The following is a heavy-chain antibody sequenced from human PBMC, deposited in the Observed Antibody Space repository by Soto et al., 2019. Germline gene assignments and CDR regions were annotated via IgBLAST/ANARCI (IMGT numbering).Heavy chain of an antibody. D-gene: IGHD6-25*01. J-gene: IGHJ4*02. CDR3: ARLGMKINPTSHSSECG. V-gene: IGHV1-69*13. CDR1: GGTFSSYA. CDR2: IIPIFGTA. Sequence: RASVKVSCKASGGTFSSYAISWVRQAPGQGLEWMGGIIPIFGTANYAQKFQGRVTITADESTSTAYMELSSLRSEDTAVYYCARLGMKINPTSHSSECGWGQGTLVTVSS.